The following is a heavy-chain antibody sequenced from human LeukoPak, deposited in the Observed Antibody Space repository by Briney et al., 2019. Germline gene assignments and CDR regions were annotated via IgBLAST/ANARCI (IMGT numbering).Heavy chain of an antibody. CDR1: GFTFSSYA. J-gene: IGHJ3*02. D-gene: IGHD5-18*01. CDR3: AKALRPPIHLWDGGAFDI. CDR2: VSGSGGST. Sequence: PGGSLRLSCAASGFTFSSYAMSWVRQAPGKGLEWVSLVSGSGGSTYYADSVQGRFTISRDNSKNTLYLQMNSLRAEDTAVYYCAKALRPPIHLWDGGAFDIWGQGTMVTVSS. V-gene: IGHV3-23*01.